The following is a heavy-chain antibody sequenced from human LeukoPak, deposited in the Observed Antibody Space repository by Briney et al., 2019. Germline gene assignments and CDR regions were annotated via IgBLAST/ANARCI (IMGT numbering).Heavy chain of an antibody. Sequence: SETLSLTCTVSGGSISSYYWSWIRQPPGKGLEWIGYIYYSGSTNYNPSLKSRVTISVDTSKNQFSLKLSSVTAADTAVYYCARETENAFDIWGQGTMVTVSS. D-gene: IGHD1-14*01. CDR3: ARETENAFDI. V-gene: IGHV4-59*01. J-gene: IGHJ3*02. CDR1: GGSISSYY. CDR2: IYYSGST.